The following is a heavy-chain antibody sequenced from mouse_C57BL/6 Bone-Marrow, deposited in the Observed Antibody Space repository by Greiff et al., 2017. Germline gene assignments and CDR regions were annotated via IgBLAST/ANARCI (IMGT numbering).Heavy chain of an antibody. J-gene: IGHJ2*01. CDR2: IYPRDGST. CDR1: GYTFTDHT. D-gene: IGHD1-1*01. V-gene: IGHV1-78*01. Sequence: QVQLQQSDAELVKPGASVKISCKVSGYTFTDHTIHWMKQRPEQGLEWIGYIYPRDGSTKYNEKFKGKATLTADKSSSTAYMQRNSLTSEDTAVXFCARPQVFTTGVACGYWGQGTTLTVSS. CDR3: ARPQVFTTGVACGY.